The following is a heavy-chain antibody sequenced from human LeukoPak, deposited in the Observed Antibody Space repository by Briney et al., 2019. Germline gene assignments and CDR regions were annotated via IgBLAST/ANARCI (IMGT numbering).Heavy chain of an antibody. D-gene: IGHD2-8*02. Sequence: SQTLSLTCAISGDSVSSNSAGWNWIRQSPLRGLEWLGRTYYRSKWYDDYAVSVKSRITVNPDTSKNQFSLQLNSVTPEDTAVYFCARFAGGHFDYWGQGTLVAVSS. V-gene: IGHV6-1*01. CDR3: ARFAGGHFDY. CDR2: TYYRSKWYD. CDR1: GDSVSSNSAG. J-gene: IGHJ4*02.